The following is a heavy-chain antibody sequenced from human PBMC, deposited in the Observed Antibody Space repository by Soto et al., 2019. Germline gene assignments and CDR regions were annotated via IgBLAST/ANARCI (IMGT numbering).Heavy chain of an antibody. Sequence: SETLSLTCTVSGGSISSYYWSWIRQPPGKGLEWIGYIYYSGSTNYNPSLKGRVTISVDTSKNQFSLKLSSVTAADTAVYYCARQILDYYYGMDVWGQGTTVTVSS. V-gene: IGHV4-59*08. CDR1: GGSISSYY. CDR2: IYYSGST. D-gene: IGHD3-3*01. CDR3: ARQILDYYYGMDV. J-gene: IGHJ6*02.